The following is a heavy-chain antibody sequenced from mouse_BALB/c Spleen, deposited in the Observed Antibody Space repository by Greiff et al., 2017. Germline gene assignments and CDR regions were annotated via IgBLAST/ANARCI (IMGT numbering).Heavy chain of an antibody. D-gene: IGHD1-1*01. J-gene: IGHJ2*01. V-gene: IGHV5-17*02. CDR3: ARHYYGSSLYYFDY. CDR1: GFTFSSFG. CDR2: ISSGSSTI. Sequence: EVQRVESGGGLVQPGGSRKLSCAASGFTFSSFGMHWVRQAPEKGLEWVAYISSGSSTIYYADTVKGRFTISRDNPKNTLFLQMTSLRSEDTAMYYCARHYYGSSLYYFDYWGQGTTLTVSS.